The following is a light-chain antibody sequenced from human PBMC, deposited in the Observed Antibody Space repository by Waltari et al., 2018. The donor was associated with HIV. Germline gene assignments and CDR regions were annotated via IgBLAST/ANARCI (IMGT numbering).Light chain of an antibody. CDR3: AAWDVSLNGLV. V-gene: IGLV1-44*01. CDR1: RSNIGSKT. Sequence: QSVLTQPPSASVTPGQRVTISCSGSRSNIGSKTVNWYQQLPGKAPKLLIYSNDQRTSGGPDRFSGSKSGTSASLAISGLQSEDEAGYYCAAWDVSLNGLVFGGGTKLTVL. J-gene: IGLJ2*01. CDR2: SND.